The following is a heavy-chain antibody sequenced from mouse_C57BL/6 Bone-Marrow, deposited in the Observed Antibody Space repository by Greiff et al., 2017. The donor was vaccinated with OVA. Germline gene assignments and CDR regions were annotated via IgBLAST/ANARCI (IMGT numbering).Heavy chain of an antibody. J-gene: IGHJ4*01. Sequence: QVHVKQPGAELVKPGASVKLSCKASGYTFTSYWMHWVKQRPGQGLEWIGMIHPNSGSTNYNEKFKSKATLTVDKSSSTAYMQLSSLTSEDSAVYYCARRDYDRFYYAMDYWGQGTSVTVSS. CDR1: GYTFTSYW. CDR3: ARRDYDRFYYAMDY. V-gene: IGHV1-64*01. D-gene: IGHD2-4*01. CDR2: IHPNSGST.